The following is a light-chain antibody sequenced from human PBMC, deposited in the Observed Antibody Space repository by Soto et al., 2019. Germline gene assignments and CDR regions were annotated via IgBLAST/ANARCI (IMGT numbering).Light chain of an antibody. CDR1: TGAVTSGNY. J-gene: IGLJ3*02. Sequence: QAVVTQEPSLTVSPGGTVTLTCASSTGAVTSGNYPSWFQQKPGQTPRTLIYTTNSRHSWTPARFSGSLLGGKAALTLSGVQPEDEAEYYCLLYYGGAQLVFGGGTQLT. V-gene: IGLV7-43*01. CDR3: LLYYGGAQLV. CDR2: TTN.